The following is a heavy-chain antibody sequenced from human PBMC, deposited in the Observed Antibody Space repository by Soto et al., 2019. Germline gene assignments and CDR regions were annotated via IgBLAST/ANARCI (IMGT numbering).Heavy chain of an antibody. Sequence: EVQLVESGGGLVQPEGSLRPSCAASGFTFSDHYMDWVRQAPGKGLEWVGRIRNKANSYTTEYAASVKGRFTISRDDSRNSLYLQMNSLKTEDTAMYYCTRAGILTTPYYFDYWGQGTLVTVSS. V-gene: IGHV3-72*01. CDR3: TRAGILTTPYYFDY. CDR1: GFTFSDHY. D-gene: IGHD2-21*01. J-gene: IGHJ4*02. CDR2: IRNKANSYTT.